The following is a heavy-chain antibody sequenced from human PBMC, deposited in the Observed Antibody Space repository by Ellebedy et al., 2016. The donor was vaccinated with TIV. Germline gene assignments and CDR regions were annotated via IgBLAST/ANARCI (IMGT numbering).Heavy chain of an antibody. J-gene: IGHJ4*02. Sequence: SVKVSXXASGGTFSSYAISWVRQAPGQGLEWMGGIIPIFGTANYAQKFQGRVTITADESTSTAYMELSSLRSEDTAVYYCARDTMDQLLYGETIDYWGQGTLVTVSS. CDR2: IIPIFGTA. CDR1: GGTFSSYA. CDR3: ARDTMDQLLYGETIDY. V-gene: IGHV1-69*13. D-gene: IGHD2-2*02.